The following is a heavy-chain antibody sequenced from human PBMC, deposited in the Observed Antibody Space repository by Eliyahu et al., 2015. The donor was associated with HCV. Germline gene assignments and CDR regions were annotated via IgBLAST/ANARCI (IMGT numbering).Heavy chain of an antibody. CDR3: ARARGDGYKDSLDY. CDR2: IRYDGSNK. V-gene: IGHV3-33*01. Sequence: QVQLVESGGGVVQPGTSLXXSXAASGFTFSSNGMHWVRRAPGKGLEWVAVIRYDGSNKDYADSVKGRFTISRDNSKNTLYLQMDSLRAEDTAVYYCARARGDGYKDSLDYWGQGTLVTVSS. J-gene: IGHJ4*02. CDR1: GFTFSSNG. D-gene: IGHD5-24*01.